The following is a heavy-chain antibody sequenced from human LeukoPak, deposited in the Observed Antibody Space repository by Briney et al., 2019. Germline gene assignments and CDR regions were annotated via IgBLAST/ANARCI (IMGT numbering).Heavy chain of an antibody. CDR3: ARGVRRGYDYVWGSYRYPPYFFDY. D-gene: IGHD3-16*02. CDR1: GGSFGGYY. Sequence: SETLSLTCAVYGGSFGGYYWSWIRQPPGKGLEWIGEINHSGSTNYNPSLKSRVTISVDTSKNQFSLKLSSVTAADTAVYYCARGVRRGYDYVWGSYRYPPYFFDYWGQGTLVTVSS. J-gene: IGHJ4*02. V-gene: IGHV4-34*01. CDR2: INHSGST.